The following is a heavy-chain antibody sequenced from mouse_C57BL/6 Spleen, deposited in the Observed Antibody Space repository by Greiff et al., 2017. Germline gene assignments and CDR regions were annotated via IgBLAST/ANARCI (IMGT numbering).Heavy chain of an antibody. CDR3: ARSGDYDWFAY. V-gene: IGHV1-39*01. Sequence: EVQLQQSGPELVQPGASVKLSCKASGYSFTDYNMNWVQQSHGKSLEWIGVINPNYGTTSYNQTFKGKATLPVDQSSSTDYMQINSLTSEDSAVYYCARSGDYDWFAYWGQGTLVTVSA. J-gene: IGHJ3*01. CDR1: GYSFTDYN. CDR2: INPNYGTT. D-gene: IGHD2-4*01.